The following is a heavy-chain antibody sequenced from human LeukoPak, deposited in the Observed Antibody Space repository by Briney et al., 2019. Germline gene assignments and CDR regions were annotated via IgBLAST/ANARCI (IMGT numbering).Heavy chain of an antibody. D-gene: IGHD3-9*01. CDR3: AKDQQGWPDIFDY. V-gene: IGHV3-23*01. Sequence: PGGSLRLSCAASGFTFSSYAISWVRQAPGKGLEWVSAISGSGGSTYYADSVKGRFTISRDNSKNTLYLQMNSLRAEDTAVYYCAKDQQGWPDIFDYWGQGTLVTVSS. J-gene: IGHJ4*02. CDR1: GFTFSSYA. CDR2: ISGSGGST.